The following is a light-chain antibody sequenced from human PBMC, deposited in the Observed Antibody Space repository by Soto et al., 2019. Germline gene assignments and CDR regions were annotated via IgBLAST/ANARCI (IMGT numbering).Light chain of an antibody. CDR1: QSISSTY. V-gene: IGKV3-20*01. CDR2: ATS. CDR3: QQYGSFT. Sequence: ELVLTQSPGTLSLSPGEAATLSCRASQSISSTYLAWYQQKPGQAPRLLIYATSTRATGIPDRFSGSGSRTDFTLTISRLEPEDFAVYYCQQYGSFTFGPGTKVDFK. J-gene: IGKJ3*01.